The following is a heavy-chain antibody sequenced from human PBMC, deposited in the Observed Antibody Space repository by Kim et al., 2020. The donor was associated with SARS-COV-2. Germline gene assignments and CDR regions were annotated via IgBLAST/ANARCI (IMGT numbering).Heavy chain of an antibody. CDR2: IYYSGST. CDR1: GGSISSSSYY. Sequence: SETLSLTCTVSGGSISSSSYYWGWIRQPPGKGLEWIGSIYYSGSTYYNPSLKSRVTISVDTSKNQFSLKLSSVTAADTAVYYCARPGGYVLRYFDWLNAFDIWGQGTMVTVSS. J-gene: IGHJ3*02. D-gene: IGHD3-9*01. CDR3: ARPGGYVLRYFDWLNAFDI. V-gene: IGHV4-39*01.